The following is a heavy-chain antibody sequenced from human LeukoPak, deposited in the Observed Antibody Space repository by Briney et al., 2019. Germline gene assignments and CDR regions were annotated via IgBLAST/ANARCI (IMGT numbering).Heavy chain of an antibody. CDR1: GGSISSGGYY. CDR3: ARGWLAYFDY. Sequence: SETLSLTCTVSGGSISSGGYYWGWIRQHPGKGLEWIGYIYYSGGTYYNPSLKSRVTISVDTSKNQFSLKLSSVTAADTAVYYCARGWLAYFDYWGQGTLVTVSS. V-gene: IGHV4-31*03. J-gene: IGHJ4*02. D-gene: IGHD6-19*01. CDR2: IYYSGGT.